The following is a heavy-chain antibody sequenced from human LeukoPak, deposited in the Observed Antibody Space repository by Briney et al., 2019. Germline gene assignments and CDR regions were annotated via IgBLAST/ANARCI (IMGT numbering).Heavy chain of an antibody. CDR3: ARDGDSGSYYGAFDI. D-gene: IGHD1-26*01. V-gene: IGHV4-59*01. CDR2: IYYSGST. Sequence: PSETLSLTRTVTGGSISSYYWSWIRQPPGKGLEWIGYIYYSGSTNYNPSLKSRVTISVDTSKNQFSLKLSSVTAADTAVYYCARDGDSGSYYGAFDIWGQGTMVTVSS. CDR1: GGSISSYY. J-gene: IGHJ3*02.